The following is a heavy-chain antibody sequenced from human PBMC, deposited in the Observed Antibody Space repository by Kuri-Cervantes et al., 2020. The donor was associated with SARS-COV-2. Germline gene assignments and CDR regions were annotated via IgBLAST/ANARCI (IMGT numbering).Heavy chain of an antibody. V-gene: IGHV3-21*01. Sequence: GESLKISCAASGFTFSSYWVNWVRQAPGKGLEWVSSISSSSSYIYYADSVKGRFTISRDNAKNSLYLQMNSLRAEDTAVYYCARVTTVTEGYWGQGTLVTVSS. CDR1: GFTFSSYW. D-gene: IGHD4-11*01. CDR3: ARVTTVTEGY. J-gene: IGHJ4*02. CDR2: ISSSSSYI.